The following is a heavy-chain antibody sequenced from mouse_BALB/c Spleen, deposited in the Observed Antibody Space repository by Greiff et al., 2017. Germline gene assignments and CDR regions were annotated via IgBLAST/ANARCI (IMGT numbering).Heavy chain of an antibody. Sequence: DVKLVESGGGLVKPGGSLKLSCAASGFTFSSYAMSWVRQTPEKRLEWVASISSGGSTYYPDSVKGRFTISRDNARNILYLQMSSLRSEDTAMYYCARGDYGKGGFDYWGQGTTLTVSS. J-gene: IGHJ2*01. CDR3: ARGDYGKGGFDY. D-gene: IGHD1-1*01. CDR1: GFTFSSYA. V-gene: IGHV5-6-5*01. CDR2: ISSGGST.